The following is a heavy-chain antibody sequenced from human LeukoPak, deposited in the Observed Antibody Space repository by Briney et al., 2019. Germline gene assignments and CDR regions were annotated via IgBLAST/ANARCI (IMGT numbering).Heavy chain of an antibody. V-gene: IGHV4-61*08. CDR2: ISYSGST. J-gene: IGHJ3*02. CDR3: AGLGAIQADASDI. Sequence: SETLSLTCTVSGGSISSGGYYWSWIRQPPGKGLEWIGYISYSGSTKYNPSLKSRVTISVDTSKNQFSLKLSSVTAADTAVYYCAGLGAIQADASDIWGQGTMVTVSS. D-gene: IGHD1-26*01. CDR1: GGSISSGGYY.